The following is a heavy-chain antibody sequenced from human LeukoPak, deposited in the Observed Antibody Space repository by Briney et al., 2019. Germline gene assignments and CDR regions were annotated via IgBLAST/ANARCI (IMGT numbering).Heavy chain of an antibody. CDR1: GASIRSDY. CDR3: ARDTRSYDSSGYYFFDF. J-gene: IGHJ4*02. Sequence: SETLSLTCTVSGASIRSDYWNWLRQPPGKGLEWIGYINYSGSTNSNPSLKSRATISMDTSKYHFSLKLSSVTAADTAVYFCARDTRSYDSSGYYFFDFWGQGTLVTVSS. V-gene: IGHV4-59*01. CDR2: INYSGST. D-gene: IGHD3-22*01.